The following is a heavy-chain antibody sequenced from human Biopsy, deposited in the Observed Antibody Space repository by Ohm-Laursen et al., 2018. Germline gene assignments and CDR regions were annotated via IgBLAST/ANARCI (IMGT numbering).Heavy chain of an antibody. CDR3: ARFDNGFDK. V-gene: IGHV1-8*01. CDR2: MNPDSGNT. Sequence: SVKVSCKTSGYPFTFYEINWVRQATGQGLEWLGWMNPDSGNTGSAQKFHDRVTMTMNTSINTAYLELSSLRSEDTAVYYCARFDNGFDKWGQGTLVTVPS. CDR1: GYPFTFYE. D-gene: IGHD2-8*01. J-gene: IGHJ4*02.